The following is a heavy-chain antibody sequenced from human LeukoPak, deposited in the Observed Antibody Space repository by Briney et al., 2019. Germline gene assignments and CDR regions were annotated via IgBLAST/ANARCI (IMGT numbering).Heavy chain of an antibody. CDR1: GGTFSSYA. CDR3: ARDSGPDYGGNSHFDY. J-gene: IGHJ4*02. V-gene: IGHV1-69*13. CDR2: IIPIFGTA. D-gene: IGHD4-23*01. Sequence: ASVKVSCKASGGTFSSYAISWVRQAPGQGLEWMGGIIPIFGTANYAQKFQGRVTITADESTSTAYMELSSLRSEDTAVYYCARDSGPDYGGNSHFDYWGQGTLVTVSS.